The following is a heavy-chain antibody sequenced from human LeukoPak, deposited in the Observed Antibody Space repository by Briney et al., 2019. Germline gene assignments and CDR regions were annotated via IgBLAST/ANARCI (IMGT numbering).Heavy chain of an antibody. D-gene: IGHD3-16*02. CDR1: GYTFTSYY. Sequence: ASVKVSCKSSGYTFTSYYMHWVRQATGQGLEWMGWMNPNSGNTGYAQKFQGRVTMTRNTSISTAYMELSSLRSEDTAVYYCARDVTGSYRFDYWGQGTLVTVSS. CDR2: MNPNSGNT. CDR3: ARDVTGSYRFDY. J-gene: IGHJ4*02. V-gene: IGHV1-8*02.